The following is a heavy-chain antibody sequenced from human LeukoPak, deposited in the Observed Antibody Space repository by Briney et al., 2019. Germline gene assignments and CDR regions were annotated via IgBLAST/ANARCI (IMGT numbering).Heavy chain of an antibody. Sequence: GGSLRLSCVASGFTPTRHAMHWVRQAPGKGLEWVALISPPGTNKYYADSVKGRFTISRDNPKNTLFLQMNSLRTEDTALYYCARSTFADYSLDYWGQGTLVTVSS. D-gene: IGHD4-11*01. CDR1: GFTPTRHA. V-gene: IGHV3-30*04. CDR2: ISPPGTNK. J-gene: IGHJ4*02. CDR3: ARSTFADYSLDY.